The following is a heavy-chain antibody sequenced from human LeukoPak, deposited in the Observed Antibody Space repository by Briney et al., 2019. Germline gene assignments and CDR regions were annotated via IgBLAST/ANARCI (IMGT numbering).Heavy chain of an antibody. CDR3: ASVGHYDSSGYYYENAFDI. CDR2: ISAYNGNT. V-gene: IGHV1-18*01. Sequence: GASVKVSCKASGYTFTSYGISWVRQAPGQGLEWMGWISAYNGNTNYAQKLQGRVTMTTDTSTSTAYMELRSLRSDDTAVYYCASVGHYDSSGYYYENAFDIWGQGTVVTVSS. J-gene: IGHJ3*02. D-gene: IGHD3-22*01. CDR1: GYTFTSYG.